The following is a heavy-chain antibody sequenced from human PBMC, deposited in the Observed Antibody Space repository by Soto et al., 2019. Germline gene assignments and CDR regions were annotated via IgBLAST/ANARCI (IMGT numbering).Heavy chain of an antibody. CDR3: AREEGVYYYDSSGYYYFDY. CDR1: GFTFSSYW. Sequence: PGGSLRLSCAASGFTFSSYWVSWVRQAPGKGLEWVANIKQDGSEKYYVDSVKGRFTISRDNAKNSLYLQMNSLRAEDTAVYYCAREEGVYYYDSSGYYYFDYWGQGTLVTVSS. D-gene: IGHD3-22*01. J-gene: IGHJ4*02. V-gene: IGHV3-7*03. CDR2: IKQDGSEK.